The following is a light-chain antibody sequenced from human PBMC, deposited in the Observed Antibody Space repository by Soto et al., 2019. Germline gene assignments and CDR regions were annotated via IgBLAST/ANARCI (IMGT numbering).Light chain of an antibody. CDR3: QKYSSVPV. CDR1: QGIRNF. CDR2: AAS. Sequence: DIQMTQSPTSLSASVGDRVTITCRASQGIRNFVAWYQQKPGKAPKLLIYAASTLQSGVPSRFSDSGSGTDFTLTINSLQPEDVATYSCQKYSSVPVFGPGTKVENK. V-gene: IGKV1-27*01. J-gene: IGKJ3*01.